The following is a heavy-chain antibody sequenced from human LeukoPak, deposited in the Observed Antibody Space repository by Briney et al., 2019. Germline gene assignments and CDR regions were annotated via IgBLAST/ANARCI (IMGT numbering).Heavy chain of an antibody. CDR3: ARDVSKYLLTGFDP. Sequence: SETLSLTCTVSGGSVSNYFWSWIRQPPGKGLEWIGYIYYSGSTDYNPSLKSRVTMSVDTSKNQFSLKLSSATAADTAVYYCARDVSKYLLTGFDPWGQGTLVAVSS. V-gene: IGHV4-59*02. D-gene: IGHD2-2*01. CDR1: GGSVSNYF. J-gene: IGHJ5*02. CDR2: IYYSGST.